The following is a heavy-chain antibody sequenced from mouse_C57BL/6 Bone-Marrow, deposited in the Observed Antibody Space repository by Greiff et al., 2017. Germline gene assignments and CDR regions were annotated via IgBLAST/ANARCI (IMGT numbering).Heavy chain of an antibody. CDR2: FPPYNDDT. Sequence: QVQLKESGAELVKPGASVKMSCKASGYTFTTYPIEWMKQNHGQSLEWIGNFPPYNDDTKYNEKFKGKATLTVAKSSSTVYLELSRLTSDDSAFYCCARCDSYGGYYFDDWGQGTTLTVSS. CDR3: ARCDSYGGYYFDD. CDR1: GYTFTTYP. J-gene: IGHJ2*01. V-gene: IGHV1-47*01. D-gene: IGHD2-12*01.